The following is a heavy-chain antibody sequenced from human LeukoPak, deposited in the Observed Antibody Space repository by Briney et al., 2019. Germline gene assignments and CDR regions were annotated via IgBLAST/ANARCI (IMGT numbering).Heavy chain of an antibody. Sequence: SETLSLTCTVSGGSISSYYWSWLRQPPGKGLEWVGYIYYSGSTNYNPSLKSRVTISVDTSKNQFSLKLSSVTAADTAVYYCARAAVPAAHDYWGQGTLVTGSS. D-gene: IGHD2-2*01. CDR2: IYYSGST. J-gene: IGHJ4*02. CDR3: ARAAVPAAHDY. V-gene: IGHV4-59*01. CDR1: GGSISSYY.